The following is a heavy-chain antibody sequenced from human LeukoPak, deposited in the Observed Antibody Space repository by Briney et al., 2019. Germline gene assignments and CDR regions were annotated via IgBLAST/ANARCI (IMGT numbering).Heavy chain of an antibody. CDR1: GFTFSSYE. D-gene: IGHD5-12*01. CDR3: ARGPPLNMVATIYYYSYGMDV. Sequence: HPGGSLRLSCAASGFTFSSYEMNWVRQAPGKGLEWVSYISSSGSTIYYADSVKGRFTISRDNAKNSLYLQMNSLRAEDTAVYYCARGPPLNMVATIYYYSYGMDVWGQGTTVTVSS. V-gene: IGHV3-48*03. J-gene: IGHJ6*02. CDR2: ISSSGSTI.